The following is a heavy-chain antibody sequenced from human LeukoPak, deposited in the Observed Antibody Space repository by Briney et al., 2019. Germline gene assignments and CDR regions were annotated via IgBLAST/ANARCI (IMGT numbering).Heavy chain of an antibody. J-gene: IGHJ4*02. CDR1: GYTFTDYY. V-gene: IGHV1-2*02. CDR2: INPNSGNT. CDR3: ARVDDRGHYYDSSGPRKLFDY. D-gene: IGHD3-22*01. Sequence: ASVKVSCKASGYTFTDYYIHWVRQAPGQGLEWMGRINPNSGNTNFAQKFQGRVTMTRDTSISTAYMELRRLRSDDTALYYCARVDDRGHYYDSSGPRKLFDYWGQGTLVTVSS.